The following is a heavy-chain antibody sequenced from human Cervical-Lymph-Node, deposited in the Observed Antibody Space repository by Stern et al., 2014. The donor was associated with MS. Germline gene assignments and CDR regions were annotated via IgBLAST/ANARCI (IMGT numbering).Heavy chain of an antibody. CDR3: ARDYGDYAFDY. D-gene: IGHD4-17*01. Sequence: EVQLVQSGAEVTKPGESLKISCKGSGYSFTANWIAWVRQMPGKGLEWMGIICPGDSETRYSPSFQGQVTISADKSNSTAYLQWSSLKASDTAMYYCARDYGDYAFDYWGQGTLVTVSS. V-gene: IGHV5-51*01. CDR2: ICPGDSET. CDR1: GYSFTANW. J-gene: IGHJ4*02.